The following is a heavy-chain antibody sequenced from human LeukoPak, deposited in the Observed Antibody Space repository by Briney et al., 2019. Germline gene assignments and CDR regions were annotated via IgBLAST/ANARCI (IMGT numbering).Heavy chain of an antibody. V-gene: IGHV4-30-4*01. D-gene: IGHD4-17*01. CDR2: IYYSGST. J-gene: IGHJ5*02. CDR3: ARDTAVTTGYWFDP. CDR1: GGSISSGDYY. Sequence: PSETLSLTCTVSGGSISSGDYYWSWIRQPPGKGLEWIGYIYYSGSTHYNPSLKSRVTISVDTSKNQFSLKLSSVTAADTAVYYCARDTAVTTGYWFDPWCQGTLVTVSS.